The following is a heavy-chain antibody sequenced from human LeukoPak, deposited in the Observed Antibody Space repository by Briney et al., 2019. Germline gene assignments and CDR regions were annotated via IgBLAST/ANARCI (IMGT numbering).Heavy chain of an antibody. J-gene: IGHJ2*01. D-gene: IGHD5-12*01. V-gene: IGHV3-23*01. Sequence: PGGSLRLSCAASGFTFSSYAMSWVRQAPGKGLEWVSAISGSGGSTYYADSVKGRFTISRDNAKNSLYLQMNSLRAEDTAVYYCARVLWLRFNEGWYFDLWGRGTLVTVSS. CDR2: ISGSGGST. CDR1: GFTFSSYA. CDR3: ARVLWLRFNEGWYFDL.